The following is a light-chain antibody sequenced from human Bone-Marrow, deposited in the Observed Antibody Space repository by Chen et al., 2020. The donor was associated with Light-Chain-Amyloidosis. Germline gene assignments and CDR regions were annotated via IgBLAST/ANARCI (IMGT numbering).Light chain of an antibody. CDR2: RDT. Sequence: SYELTQPPSVSVSPGQKARITCSGDDLPTKYAYWYQQKPGQAPVLVIHRDTERPSGISERFSGSSSRTTATLTISGVQAEDAADYHCQSADSSGTYEVIFGGGTKLTVL. CDR3: QSADSSGTYEVI. J-gene: IGLJ2*01. CDR1: DLPTKY. V-gene: IGLV3-25*03.